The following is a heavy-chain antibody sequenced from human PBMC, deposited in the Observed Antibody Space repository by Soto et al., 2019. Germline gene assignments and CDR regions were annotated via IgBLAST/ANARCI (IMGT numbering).Heavy chain of an antibody. CDR2: ISSRGSA. V-gene: IGHV4-61*08. J-gene: IGHJ4*02. CDR1: GGTVSSGGYY. Sequence: QVQLQESGPGLVTPSETLSLTCTVSGGTVSSGGYYWSWIRQPPGKGLEWIGYISSRGSANYNPSLKSRVTISVDTSKNQFSLKLTSVTAADTAVYYCAMAGNYRYFDAWGQGTLVTVFS. D-gene: IGHD1-7*01. CDR3: AMAGNYRYFDA.